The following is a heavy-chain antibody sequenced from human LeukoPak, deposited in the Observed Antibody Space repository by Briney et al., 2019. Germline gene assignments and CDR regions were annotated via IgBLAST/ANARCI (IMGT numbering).Heavy chain of an antibody. Sequence: PSETLSLTCSVSDDSITIYYWTWIRQPPGKGLEWIGYIDHTGTTNYNPSLNSRVTISRDTSKNQFSLKLSSVTAADTAVYYCARGQRYCSGGSCYSGRRNFDYWGQGTLVTVSS. D-gene: IGHD2-15*01. CDR2: IDHTGTT. CDR3: ARGQRYCSGGSCYSGRRNFDY. V-gene: IGHV4-59*12. J-gene: IGHJ4*02. CDR1: DDSITIYY.